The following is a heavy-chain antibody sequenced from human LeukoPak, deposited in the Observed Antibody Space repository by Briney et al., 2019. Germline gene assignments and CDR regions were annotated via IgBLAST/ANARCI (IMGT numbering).Heavy chain of an antibody. CDR1: GDSISSYY. CDR2: IYYSGST. D-gene: IGHD3-10*01. V-gene: IGHV4-59*01. Sequence: SETLSFTCTVSGDSISSYYWSWIRQPPGKGLEWIGYIYYSGSTTYNPSLKSRVTISVDTSKNQFSLRLSSVTAADTAVYYCAREGGYGSGFLAYWGQGALVTVSS. J-gene: IGHJ4*02. CDR3: AREGGYGSGFLAY.